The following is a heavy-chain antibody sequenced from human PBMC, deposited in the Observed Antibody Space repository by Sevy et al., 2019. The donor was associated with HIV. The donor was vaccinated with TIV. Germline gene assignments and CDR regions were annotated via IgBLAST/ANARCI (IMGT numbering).Heavy chain of an antibody. CDR1: GFPLRKYS. Sequence: GGSLRLSCAASGFPLRKYSMNWVRQAPGKGLEWVSVISRNSTYIYYSDSVKGRFTISRDNAENSLFLQMNSLRAEDTAVYYCVRDSSGLSWGQGTLVTVSS. V-gene: IGHV3-21*01. D-gene: IGHD6-19*01. J-gene: IGHJ4*02. CDR2: ISRNSTYI. CDR3: VRDSSGLS.